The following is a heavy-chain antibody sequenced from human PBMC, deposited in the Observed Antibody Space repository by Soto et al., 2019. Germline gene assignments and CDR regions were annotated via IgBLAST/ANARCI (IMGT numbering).Heavy chain of an antibody. Sequence: GGSLRLSCAASGFTFSSYGMHWVRQAPGKGLEWVAVISYDGSNKYYADSVKGRFTISRDNSKNTLYLQMNSLRVEDTALYHCAKEPRDAFDTWGQGTMVTVSS. CDR2: ISYDGSNK. V-gene: IGHV3-30*18. CDR3: AKEPRDAFDT. J-gene: IGHJ3*02. CDR1: GFTFSSYG.